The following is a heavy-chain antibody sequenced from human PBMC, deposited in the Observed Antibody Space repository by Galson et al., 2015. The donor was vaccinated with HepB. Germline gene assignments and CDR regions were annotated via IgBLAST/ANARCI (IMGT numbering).Heavy chain of an antibody. CDR2: ISGSGGST. CDR3: AKDTVTTMTSPFFAAPSAALGDL. V-gene: IGHV3-23*01. Sequence: SLRLSCAASGFTFSSYAMSWVRQAPGKGLEWVSAISGSGGSTYYADSVKGRFTISRDNSKNTLYLQMNSLRAEDTAVYYCAKDTVTTMTSPFFAAPSAALGDLWGRGTLVTVSS. D-gene: IGHD4-17*01. CDR1: GFTFSSYA. J-gene: IGHJ2*01.